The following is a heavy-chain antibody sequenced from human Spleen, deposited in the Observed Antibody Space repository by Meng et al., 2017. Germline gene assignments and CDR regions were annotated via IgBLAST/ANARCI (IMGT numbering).Heavy chain of an antibody. V-gene: IGHV2-5*02. CDR1: GFSLTTSQVG. J-gene: IGHJ4*02. D-gene: IGHD1-26*01. CDR3: AHRRHYSGSWDVGVFDY. CDR2: IYWDDDK. Sequence: QTPLKASAPTRVKPPQTLPLPCTFSGFSLTTSQVGVGLIRQPPGKALECLALIYWDDDKRYSPSLKNRLTITKDTSKNQVVLTMTNVDPVDTATYYCAHRRHYSGSWDVGVFDYWGQGTLVTVSS.